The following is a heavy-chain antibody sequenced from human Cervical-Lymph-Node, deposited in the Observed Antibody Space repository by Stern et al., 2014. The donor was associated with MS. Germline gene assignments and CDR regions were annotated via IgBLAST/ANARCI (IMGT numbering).Heavy chain of an antibody. D-gene: IGHD1-26*01. CDR1: GYPFTSYW. V-gene: IGHV5-51*01. CDR2: TYPANSDT. CDR3: ARHLIDAGSYYYFDY. J-gene: IGHJ4*02. Sequence: EVQLVQSGAAVKKPGESLKISCRVSGYPFTSYWIGWVRQMPGKGLEWMGITYPANSDTRYSPSFEGQVTISADKSISTAFLQWNSLKASDTAMYYCARHLIDAGSYYYFDYWGQGTLVTVSS.